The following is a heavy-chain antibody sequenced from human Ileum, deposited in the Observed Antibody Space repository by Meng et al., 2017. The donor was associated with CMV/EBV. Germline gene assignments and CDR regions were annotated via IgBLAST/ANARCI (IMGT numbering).Heavy chain of an antibody. V-gene: IGHV3-15*07. CDR2: GRSQSSGETT. CDR1: VFPFHARW. J-gene: IGHJ4*02. D-gene: IGHD2-15*01. CDR3: AADPPGGSPGIDY. Sequence: SVFPFHARWMTRGPPPPGKGVGWVGLGRSQSSGETTEYAAPVRGRFTISRDDSKNTVYLQVNSLTTEDTALYYCAADPPGGSPGIDYWGQGILVTVSS.